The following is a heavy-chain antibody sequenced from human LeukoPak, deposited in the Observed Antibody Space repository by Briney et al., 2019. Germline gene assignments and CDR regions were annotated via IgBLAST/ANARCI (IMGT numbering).Heavy chain of an antibody. CDR2: IYYSGST. CDR1: GGSISSYY. J-gene: IGHJ3*02. Sequence: SETLSLTCTVSGGSISSYYWSWIRQPPGKGLEWIGYIYYSGSTNYNPSLKSRVTISVDTSKNQFSLKLSSVTAADTAVYYCAEYNGWTSRAFDIWGQGTMVTVSS. D-gene: IGHD1-1*01. CDR3: AEYNGWTSRAFDI. V-gene: IGHV4-59*01.